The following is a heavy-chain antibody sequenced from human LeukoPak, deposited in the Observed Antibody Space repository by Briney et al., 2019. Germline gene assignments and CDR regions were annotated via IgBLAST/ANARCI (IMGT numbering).Heavy chain of an antibody. CDR3: ATFVPAPIAVVGAEGFDP. CDR2: FDPEDGET. CDR1: GYTLTELS. Sequence: ASVKVSCKVSGYTLTELSMHWVRQAPGKGLEWMGGFDPEDGETIYAQKFQGRVTMTEDTSTDTAYMELSSLRSEDTAVYYCATFVPAPIAVVGAEGFDPWGQGTLVTVSS. V-gene: IGHV1-24*01. J-gene: IGHJ5*02. D-gene: IGHD6-19*01.